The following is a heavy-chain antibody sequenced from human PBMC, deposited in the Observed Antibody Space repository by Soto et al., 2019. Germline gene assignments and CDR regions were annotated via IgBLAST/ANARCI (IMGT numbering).Heavy chain of an antibody. J-gene: IGHJ4*02. V-gene: IGHV1-46*03. CDR1: GYTFTRYY. CDR2: INPSGGST. D-gene: IGHD2-2*01. Sequence: GASVKVSCKASGYTFTRYYMHWVRQAPGQGLEWMGIINPSGGSTIYAQNFQGRVTMARDTSTSTVYMELSSLRSEDTAVYYCVRYFLEVPSAMYWFYFWGQGTLVPVSS. CDR3: VRYFLEVPSAMYWFYF.